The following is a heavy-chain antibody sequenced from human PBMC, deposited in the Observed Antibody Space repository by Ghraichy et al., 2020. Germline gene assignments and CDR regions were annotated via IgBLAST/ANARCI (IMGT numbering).Heavy chain of an antibody. J-gene: IGHJ1*01. CDR2: ISAAGTI. CDR1: GFTFSDYG. Sequence: GGSLRLSCAASGFTFSDYGMSWVRQAPGKGLEWVAGISAAGTIYYADAVKGRFSISSDNSKNTVYLQMISLRAEDTAMYYCVKRSSYPEYFQHWGQGALGTVSS. V-gene: IGHV3-23*01. CDR3: VKRSSYPEYFQH.